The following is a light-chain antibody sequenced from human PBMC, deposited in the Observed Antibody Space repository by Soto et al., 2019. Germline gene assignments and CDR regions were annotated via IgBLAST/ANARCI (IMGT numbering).Light chain of an antibody. Sequence: QSVLTQPPSASGTPGQRVTISCSGSNSNIGSNTVNWYQQLPGTAPKLLIYDNNKRPSGVPGRFSDSKSGTSASLAIRGLQSEDEADYYCASWDDRLNGVIFGGGTKVTVL. CDR2: DNN. CDR1: NSNIGSNT. V-gene: IGLV1-44*01. CDR3: ASWDDRLNGVI. J-gene: IGLJ2*01.